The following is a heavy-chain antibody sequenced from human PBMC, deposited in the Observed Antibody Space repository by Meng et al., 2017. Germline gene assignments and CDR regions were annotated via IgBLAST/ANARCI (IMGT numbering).Heavy chain of an antibody. V-gene: IGHV1-2*06. CDR1: GSNFPYSY. CDR2: IDPKNGDT. Sequence: HGLLVQWGAEGKKPGASVESSCKPSGSNFPYSYIRGGQQAPGQVLGWMGRIDPKNGDTHYAQKFQGRVTMTGDTSISTAYMDLSGLRSDDTAVYYCARDEDISAAGKLFGDYWGQGTLVTVSS. D-gene: IGHD6-13*01. J-gene: IGHJ4*02. CDR3: ARDEDISAAGKLFGDY.